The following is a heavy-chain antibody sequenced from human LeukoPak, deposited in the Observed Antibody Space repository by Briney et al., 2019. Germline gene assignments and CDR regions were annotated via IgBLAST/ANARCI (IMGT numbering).Heavy chain of an antibody. D-gene: IGHD3-22*01. J-gene: IGHJ4*02. CDR1: GFTLSSYA. CDR2: ISYDGSNK. V-gene: IGHV3-30-3*01. CDR3: ARGRYYYDSSGYYRGYYFDY. Sequence: GRSLRLSCAASGFTLSSYAMHWVRQAPGKGLEWVAVISYDGSNKYYADSVKGRFTISRDNSKNTLYLQMNSLRAEDTAVYYCARGRYYYDSSGYYRGYYFDYWGKATLVTVSS.